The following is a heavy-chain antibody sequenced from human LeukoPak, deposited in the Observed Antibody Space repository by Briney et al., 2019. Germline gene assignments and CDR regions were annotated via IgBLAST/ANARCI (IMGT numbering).Heavy chain of an antibody. Sequence: SETLSLTCTVSGGSISSSSYYWGWIRQPPGKGLEWIGSIYYGGSTYYNPSLKSRVTISVDTSKNQFSLKLSSVTAADTAVYYCASTYSSGWYLGTNWFDPWGQGTLVTVSS. V-gene: IGHV4-39*01. CDR3: ASTYSSGWYLGTNWFDP. J-gene: IGHJ5*02. CDR2: IYYGGST. CDR1: GGSISSSSYY. D-gene: IGHD6-19*01.